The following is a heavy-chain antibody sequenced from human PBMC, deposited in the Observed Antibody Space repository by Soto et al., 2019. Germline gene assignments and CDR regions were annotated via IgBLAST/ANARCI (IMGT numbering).Heavy chain of an antibody. D-gene: IGHD3-22*01. Sequence: EVQLLESGGGLVQPGGPLRLSCAASGFTFSSYAMSWVRQAPGKGLEWVSAISGSGGSTYYADSVKGRFTISRDISKNTLYLQMNSLRAEDTAVYYCAKDNTYYYDSSGYYWGQGTLVTVSS. CDR3: AKDNTYYYDSSGYY. CDR1: GFTFSSYA. V-gene: IGHV3-23*01. J-gene: IGHJ4*02. CDR2: ISGSGGST.